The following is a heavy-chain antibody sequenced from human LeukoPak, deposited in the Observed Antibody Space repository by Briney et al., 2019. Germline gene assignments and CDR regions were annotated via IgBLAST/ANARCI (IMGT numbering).Heavy chain of an antibody. J-gene: IGHJ4*02. CDR1: GLIFSNYA. CDR2: ISASGGNT. CDR3: AKRYSSTWRTFDY. Sequence: GGSLRLSCAASGLIFSNYAMSWVRQAPGEGLEWVSAISASGGNTYYADSVKGRFTISRDNSESTLYLQMNSLRAEDTAIYYCAKRYSSTWRTFDYWGQGTLVTVSS. V-gene: IGHV3-23*01. D-gene: IGHD6-13*01.